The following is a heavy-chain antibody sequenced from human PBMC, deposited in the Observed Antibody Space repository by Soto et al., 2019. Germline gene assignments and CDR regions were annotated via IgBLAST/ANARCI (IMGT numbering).Heavy chain of an antibody. Sequence: SETLSLTCTVSGDSVNSGVYSWNWIRQSPGKGLEWIGYYSGSSYYNPSLNSRVTMSVDTSKNQFSLKLSSVTAADTAVYYCATGDRSKWSRFPAHFPHWGHGTLVTVSS. D-gene: IGHD2-15*01. V-gene: IGHV4-31*03. J-gene: IGHJ1*01. CDR1: GDSVNSGVYS. CDR3: ATGDRSKWSRFPAHFPH. CDR2: YYSGSS.